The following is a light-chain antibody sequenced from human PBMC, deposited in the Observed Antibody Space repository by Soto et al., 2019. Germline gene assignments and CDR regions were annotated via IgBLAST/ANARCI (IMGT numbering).Light chain of an antibody. Sequence: EIVMTQSPATLSVSPGERATLSCRARQSVSSNLAWSPQKPGQAPRLLIYGAFTRATGIPARFSGRGSGTEFTLTISSLQSEDGAVYYCQQCNDGPHTFGQGTKLEIK. CDR1: QSVSSN. J-gene: IGKJ2*01. CDR3: QQCNDGPHT. V-gene: IGKV3-15*01. CDR2: GAF.